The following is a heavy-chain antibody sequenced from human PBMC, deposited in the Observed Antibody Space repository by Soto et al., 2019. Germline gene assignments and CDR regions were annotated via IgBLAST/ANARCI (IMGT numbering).Heavy chain of an antibody. D-gene: IGHD6-13*01. Sequence: ASVKVSCKASGYTFTGYYMHWVRQAPGQGLEWMGWINPNSGNTNYAQKLQGRVTMTTDTSTSTAYMELRSLRSDDTAVYYCARERFSSSWFLNSREYFDLWGRGTLVTVSS. V-gene: IGHV1-18*04. CDR2: INPNSGNT. J-gene: IGHJ2*01. CDR1: GYTFTGYY. CDR3: ARERFSSSWFLNSREYFDL.